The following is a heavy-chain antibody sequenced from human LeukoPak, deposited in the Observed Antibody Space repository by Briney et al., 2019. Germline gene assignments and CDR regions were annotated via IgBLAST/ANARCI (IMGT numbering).Heavy chain of an antibody. V-gene: IGHV3-23*01. D-gene: IGHD3-22*01. J-gene: IGHJ1*01. Sequence: GGSLRLSCAASGLTFSTYDMSWVRQAPGKGLEWISVISGSGDDIYYADSVKGRFTISRDNSKNTLYLQMNSLRDEDAAVYYCAKDVLNYYDSSGYGYFQHWGQGTLVTVSS. CDR3: AKDVLNYYDSSGYGYFQH. CDR2: ISGSGDDI. CDR1: GLTFSTYD.